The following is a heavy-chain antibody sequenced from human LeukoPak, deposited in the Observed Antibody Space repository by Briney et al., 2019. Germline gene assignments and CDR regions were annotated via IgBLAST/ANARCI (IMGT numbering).Heavy chain of an antibody. J-gene: IGHJ4*02. CDR1: GFTFSSYA. V-gene: IGHV3-23*01. Sequence: PRGSLRLSCAASGFTFSSYAMSWVRQAPGKGLEWVSGSGSGGSTYYADSVKRRFTISRDNSKNTLYLQMNSLRAEDTAVYYCAKDFWSGYYPNYWGQGTPDPVSS. CDR3: AKDFWSGYYPNY. CDR2: SGSGGST. D-gene: IGHD3-3*01.